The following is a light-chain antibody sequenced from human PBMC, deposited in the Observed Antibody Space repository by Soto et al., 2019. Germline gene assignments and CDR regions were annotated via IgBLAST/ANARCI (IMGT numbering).Light chain of an antibody. V-gene: IGKV3-20*01. CDR1: HSVSSSH. J-gene: IGKJ4*01. CDR2: GAS. Sequence: DIVLTQSPGTLSLSPGESVTLSCRASHSVSSSHLAWYQQKPGQAPRLFIYGASMRASGITDRFSGSGSGTDFTLTISRLQAEDFAVYSCQHYGTSLTVGGGTKVEIK. CDR3: QHYGTSLT.